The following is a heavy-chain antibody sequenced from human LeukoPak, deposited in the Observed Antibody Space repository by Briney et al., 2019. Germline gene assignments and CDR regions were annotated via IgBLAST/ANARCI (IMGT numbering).Heavy chain of an antibody. CDR2: ISGSGSTI. D-gene: IGHD3-22*01. CDR3: AGKAWLSNDY. V-gene: IGHV3-48*03. J-gene: IGHJ4*02. CDR1: GFTFSSYE. Sequence: GGSLRLSCAASGFTFSSYEMNWVRQAPGKGLEWASYISGSGSTIYYADSVKGRFTISRDNAKNSLYLQMNSLRVEDTAVYYCAGKAWLSNDYWGQGTLVTVSS.